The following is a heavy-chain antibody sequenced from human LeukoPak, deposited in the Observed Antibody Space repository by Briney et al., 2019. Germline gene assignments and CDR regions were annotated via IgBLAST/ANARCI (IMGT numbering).Heavy chain of an antibody. V-gene: IGHV3-33*06. J-gene: IGHJ3*02. Sequence: PGGSLRLSCAASGFTFSSYGMHWVRQAPGKGLEWVAVIWYDRVNKYYADSVKGRFTISRDNSKNTVYLQMNSLRADDTAVYYCAKGGSITMMVVTPDAFDIWGQGTLVTVSS. D-gene: IGHD3-22*01. CDR1: GFTFSSYG. CDR3: AKGGSITMMVVTPDAFDI. CDR2: IWYDRVNK.